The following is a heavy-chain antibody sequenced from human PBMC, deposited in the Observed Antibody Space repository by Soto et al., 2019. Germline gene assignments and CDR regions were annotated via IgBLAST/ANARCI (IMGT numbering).Heavy chain of an antibody. D-gene: IGHD5-12*01. CDR1: GYSVSSNSAA. CDR2: TFYRSGWFN. Sequence: SPTLSLTCAISGYSVSSNSAALNLIRQSPSRGLEWLGRTFYRSGWFNNYAVSVKGRISINPDTSKNQFSLQLNSVTPEDTAVYYCAKGGSLGPLTGYAFDSWGQETLVTVSS. J-gene: IGHJ4*02. CDR3: AKGGSLGPLTGYAFDS. V-gene: IGHV6-1*01.